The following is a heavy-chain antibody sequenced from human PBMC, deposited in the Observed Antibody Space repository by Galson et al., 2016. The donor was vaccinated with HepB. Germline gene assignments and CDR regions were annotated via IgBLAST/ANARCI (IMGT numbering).Heavy chain of an antibody. V-gene: IGHV3-33*08. CDR2: IWYDGSQK. CDR1: GFTFSDAW. Sequence: SLRLSCAASGFTFSDAWMSWVRQAPGKGLEWVAVIWYDGSQKYYADSVKGRFTISRDNSKNSEYLEMNSLRGEDTAVYHCARMSGYSGEYYYFGMGVWGQGTTVTVSS. CDR3: ARMSGYSGEYYYFGMGV. J-gene: IGHJ6*02. D-gene: IGHD3-3*01.